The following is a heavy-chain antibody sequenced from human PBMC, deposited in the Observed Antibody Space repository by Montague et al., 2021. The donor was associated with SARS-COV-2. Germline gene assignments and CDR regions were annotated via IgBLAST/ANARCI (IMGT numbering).Heavy chain of an antibody. CDR1: GGSISSGSYY. Sequence: TLSLTCTVSGGSISSGSYYWTWIRQPAGKGLEWIGRIYTRGSANYNASLKSRVTTSLDTSKNQFSLKLSSVTAADTAVYYCARDRERYDASDYSGVYYYYGMDVWGQGTTVTVSS. CDR3: ARDRERYDASDYSGVYYYYGMDV. D-gene: IGHD3-22*01. V-gene: IGHV4-61*02. CDR2: IYTRGSA. J-gene: IGHJ6*02.